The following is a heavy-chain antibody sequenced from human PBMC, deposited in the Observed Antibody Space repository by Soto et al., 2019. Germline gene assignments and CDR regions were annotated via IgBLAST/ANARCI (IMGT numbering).Heavy chain of an antibody. Sequence: QVQLQESGPGLVKPSQTLSLTCTVSGGSISSGDYYWSWIRQPPGKGLEWIGYIYYSGSTYYNPALKSRVTISVDTSQNQFSLKLSSVTAADTAVYYCFARSLEPGGGDYWGQGTLVTVSS. CDR2: IYYSGST. D-gene: IGHD1-1*01. CDR1: GGSISSGDYY. CDR3: FARSLEPGGGDY. V-gene: IGHV4-30-4*01. J-gene: IGHJ4*02.